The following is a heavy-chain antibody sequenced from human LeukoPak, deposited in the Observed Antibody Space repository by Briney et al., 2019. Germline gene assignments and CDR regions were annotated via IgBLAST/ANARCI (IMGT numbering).Heavy chain of an antibody. Sequence: ASGPTLVNPTQTLTLTCSFSGFSLCNSEVGVGWIRQPPGKALEWLAVIHWDDDKRFSRSLKSRLTITKDTAKNQVVLTLSNMDPVDTGTYHCARTRSSGYYDAFDVWGQGTMVIVSS. V-gene: IGHV2-5*02. CDR3: ARTRSSGYYDAFDV. D-gene: IGHD3-22*01. J-gene: IGHJ3*01. CDR2: IHWDDDK. CDR1: GFSLCNSEVG.